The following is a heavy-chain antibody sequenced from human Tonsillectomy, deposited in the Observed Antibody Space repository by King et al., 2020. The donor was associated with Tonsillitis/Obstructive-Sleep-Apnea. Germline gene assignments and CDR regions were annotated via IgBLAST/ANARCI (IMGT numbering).Heavy chain of an antibody. CDR3: ARAQNFDSSGLRHYYMDV. Sequence: QLVQSGSELKKPGASVKVSCKARGHTFSSYVMNWVRQAPGQGLEWMGWINTNTGNPTYAQAFTGRFVFSLDSSVSTAYLQISSLKAEDTAVYYCARAQNFDSSGLRHYYMDVWGKGTTVTVSS. D-gene: IGHD3-22*01. CDR1: GHTFSSYV. V-gene: IGHV7-4-1*02. J-gene: IGHJ6*03. CDR2: INTNTGNP.